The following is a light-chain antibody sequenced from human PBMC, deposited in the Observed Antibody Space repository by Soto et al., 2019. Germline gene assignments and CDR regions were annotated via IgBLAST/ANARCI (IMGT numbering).Light chain of an antibody. CDR1: QSIDSS. CDR2: EAS. J-gene: IGKJ1*01. V-gene: IGKV1-5*03. Sequence: DIQISQSPSTLSASVGDRVTITCRASQSIDSSLAWYQQKPGKAPNLLIYEASSLEIGVPSRFSGSGSGTEFTLTISSLQPDDFATYHCQQYKSYSRTFGQGTKV. CDR3: QQYKSYSRT.